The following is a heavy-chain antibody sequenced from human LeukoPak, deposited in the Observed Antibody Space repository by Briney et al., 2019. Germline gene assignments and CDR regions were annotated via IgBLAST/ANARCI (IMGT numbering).Heavy chain of an antibody. J-gene: IGHJ3*02. Sequence: SETLSLTCTVSGGSISSSSYYWGWIRQPPGKGLEWIGSIYYSGSTYYNPSLKSRVTISVDTSKNQFSLKLSSVTAADTAVYYCARDAAGVLRYFDWWGDTTSGAFDIWGQGTMVTVSS. D-gene: IGHD3-9*01. CDR2: IYYSGST. V-gene: IGHV4-39*07. CDR3: ARDAAGVLRYFDWWGDTTSGAFDI. CDR1: GGSISSSSYY.